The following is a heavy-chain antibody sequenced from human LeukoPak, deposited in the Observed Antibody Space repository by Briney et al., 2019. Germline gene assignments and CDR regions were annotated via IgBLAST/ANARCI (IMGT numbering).Heavy chain of an antibody. D-gene: IGHD5-18*01. V-gene: IGHV4-59*01. Sequence: SSETLSLTCTVSGGSIRSSYWSWIRQPPGKGLEWIGHIYYSGTTSGSTNYNPSLKSRVTISVDTSKNQFSLQVRSVTAADTAVYYCARYSYGGYYFDYWGQGTLVTVSS. CDR1: GGSIRSSY. CDR3: ARYSYGGYYFDY. CDR2: IYYSGTTSGST. J-gene: IGHJ4*02.